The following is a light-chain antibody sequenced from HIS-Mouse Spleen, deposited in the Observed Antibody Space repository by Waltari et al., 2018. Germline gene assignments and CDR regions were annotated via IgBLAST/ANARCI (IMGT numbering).Light chain of an antibody. CDR1: ISDVGSYKL. CDR2: EGS. J-gene: IGLJ3*02. Sequence: QSALPQPASVSGSPGQSITISCTGTISDVGSYKLVSWYQQHPSKAPKLMIYEGSKRPSGVSNRFSGSKSGNTASLTISGLQAEDEADYYCCSYAGSSTFGVFGGGTKLTVL. V-gene: IGLV2-23*03. CDR3: CSYAGSSTFGV.